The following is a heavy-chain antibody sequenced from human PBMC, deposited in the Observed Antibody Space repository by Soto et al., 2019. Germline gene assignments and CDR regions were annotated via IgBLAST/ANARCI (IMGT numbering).Heavy chain of an antibody. V-gene: IGHV3-33*01. J-gene: IGHJ5*02. Sequence: PVDSLRLSSTTSGFTFSNSGMHWVRQAPGKGLEWVAVIWYDGSNQYYADSVKGRFTISRDNAKNSLYLQMNSLRDEDTAVYYCAREGYYLNWFDPWGQGP. CDR3: AREGYYLNWFDP. CDR1: GFTFSNSG. D-gene: IGHD3-10*01. CDR2: IWYDGSNQ.